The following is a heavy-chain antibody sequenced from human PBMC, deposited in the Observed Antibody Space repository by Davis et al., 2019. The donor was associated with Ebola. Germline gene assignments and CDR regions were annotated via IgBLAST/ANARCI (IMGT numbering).Heavy chain of an antibody. J-gene: IGHJ6*02. CDR3: ATSDFYYGMDV. CDR1: GFTFSDSY. V-gene: IGHV3-11*04. CDR2: ISSSSRTI. Sequence: GGSLRLSCAASGFTFSDSYMGWVRQAPGKGLEWVSCISSSSRTIYYADSVKGRFTISRDNAKNSLFLQMINLRAEDTAVYYCATSDFYYGMDVWGQGTTVTVSS.